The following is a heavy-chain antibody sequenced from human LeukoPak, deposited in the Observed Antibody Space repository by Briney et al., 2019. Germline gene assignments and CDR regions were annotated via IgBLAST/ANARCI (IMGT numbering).Heavy chain of an antibody. J-gene: IGHJ4*02. CDR3: ARESVVVAATANFDY. V-gene: IGHV1-2*02. Sequence: ASVKVSCKASGYSLSSNGISWARQAPGQGLEWMGWINPNSGGTNYAQKFQGRVTMTRDTSISTAYMGLSRLRSDDTAVYYCARESVVVAATANFDYWGQGTLVTVSS. D-gene: IGHD2-15*01. CDR2: INPNSGGT. CDR1: GYSLSSNG.